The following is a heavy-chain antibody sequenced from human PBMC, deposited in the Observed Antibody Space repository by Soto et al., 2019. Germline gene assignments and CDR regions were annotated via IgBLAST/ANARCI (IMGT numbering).Heavy chain of an antibody. CDR3: VRTRQQWLVGDS. D-gene: IGHD6-19*01. CDR2: INAGNGNT. Sequence: GGSVKVCFKASGYPLSSFGVHLVRQAPGQRLEWMGWINAGNGNTKYSQKLQGRVTFSRDTSANTAYMELTSLTSEDTAVYYCVRTRQQWLVGDSWGQGSLVTVSS. CDR1: GYPLSSFG. J-gene: IGHJ4*02. V-gene: IGHV1-3*01.